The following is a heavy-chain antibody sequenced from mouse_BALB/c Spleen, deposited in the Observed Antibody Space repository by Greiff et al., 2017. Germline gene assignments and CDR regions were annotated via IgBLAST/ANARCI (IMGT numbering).Heavy chain of an antibody. D-gene: IGHD4-1*01. CDR1: GFTFSDYY. J-gene: IGHJ4*01. V-gene: IGHV5-4*02. Sequence: EVKLVESGGGLVKPGGSLKLSCAASGFTFSDYYMYWVRQTPEKRLEWVATISDGGSYTYYPDSVKGRFTISRDNAKNNLYLQMSSLKSEDTAMYYCARSTWDDAMDYWGQGTSVTVSS. CDR3: ARSTWDDAMDY. CDR2: ISDGGSYT.